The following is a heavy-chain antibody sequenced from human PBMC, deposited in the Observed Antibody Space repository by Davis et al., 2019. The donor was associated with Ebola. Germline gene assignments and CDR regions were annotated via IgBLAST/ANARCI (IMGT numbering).Heavy chain of an antibody. Sequence: TFSSYAMSWVRQPPGKGLEWIGSIYYSGSTYYNPSLKSRVTISVDTSKNQFSLKLSSVTAADTAVYYCASPYDSSGHWGQGTLVTVSS. CDR1: TFSSYA. CDR3: ASPYDSSGH. V-gene: IGHV4-39*01. D-gene: IGHD3-22*01. CDR2: IYYSGST. J-gene: IGHJ4*02.